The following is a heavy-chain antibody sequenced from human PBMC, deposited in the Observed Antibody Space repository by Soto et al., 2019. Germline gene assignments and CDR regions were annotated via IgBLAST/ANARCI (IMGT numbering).Heavy chain of an antibody. CDR1: GYTFTSYD. V-gene: IGHV1-8*01. Sequence: QVQLVQSGAEVKKPEASVKVSCKASGYTFTSYDINWVRQATGQGLEWMGWMNPNSGNTGYAQKSQCXVTMTRNTSISTAYMELSSLRSEDTAVYYCAREKTSYGMDVWGQGTTVTVSS. J-gene: IGHJ6*02. CDR2: MNPNSGNT. CDR3: AREKTSYGMDV.